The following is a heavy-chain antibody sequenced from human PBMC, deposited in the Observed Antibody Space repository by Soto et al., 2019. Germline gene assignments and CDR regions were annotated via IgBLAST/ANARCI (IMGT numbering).Heavy chain of an antibody. V-gene: IGHV4-39*01. D-gene: IGHD3-10*01. J-gene: IGHJ6*02. CDR2: IYYSGST. CDR3: ARLLIYYYGMDV. CDR1: GGSISSSSYY. Sequence: SETLSLTCTVSGGSISSSSYYWGWIRQPPGKGLEWIGSIYYSGSTYYNPSLKSRVTISVDTSKNQFSPKLSSVTAADTAVYYCARLLIYYYGMDVWGQGTTVTVSS.